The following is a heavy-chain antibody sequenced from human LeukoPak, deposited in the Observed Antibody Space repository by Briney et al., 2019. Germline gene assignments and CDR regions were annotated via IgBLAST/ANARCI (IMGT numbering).Heavy chain of an antibody. V-gene: IGHV3-23*01. CDR3: AKDQTRNYYGSGSYDY. CDR1: GFTFSNFA. D-gene: IGHD3-10*01. Sequence: GGSLRLSCAASGFTFSNFAMSWVRQAPGKGLEWVSAISGSGGSVYYADSVKGRFTISRDNSKNTLYLQMNSLRAEDTAVYYCAKDQTRNYYGSGSYDYWGQGTLVTVSS. CDR2: ISGSGGSV. J-gene: IGHJ4*02.